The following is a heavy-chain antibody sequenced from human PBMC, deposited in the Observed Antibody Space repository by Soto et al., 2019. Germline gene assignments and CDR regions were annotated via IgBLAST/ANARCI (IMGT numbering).Heavy chain of an antibody. Sequence: SVKVSCKASGGTFSSYAISWVRQAPGQGLEWMGGIIPIFGTANYAQKFQGRVTITADESTSTAYMELSSLRSEDTAVYYCARGNGIQLWTTHFDYWGQGTLVTVSS. D-gene: IGHD5-18*01. CDR2: IIPIFGTA. CDR3: ARGNGIQLWTTHFDY. J-gene: IGHJ4*02. V-gene: IGHV1-69*13. CDR1: GGTFSSYA.